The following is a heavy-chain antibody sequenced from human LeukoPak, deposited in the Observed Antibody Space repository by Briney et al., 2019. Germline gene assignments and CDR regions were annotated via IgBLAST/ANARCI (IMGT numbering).Heavy chain of an antibody. CDR2: INPNSGGT. Sequence: GASVKVSCKASGYTFTGYYIHWVRQAPGQGLEWMGWINPNSGGTNYAQKFQGWVTMTRDTSISTAYMELSRLRSDDTAVYYCARETSIAARPHYGMDVWGQGTTVTVSS. D-gene: IGHD6-6*01. V-gene: IGHV1-2*04. CDR1: GYTFTGYY. J-gene: IGHJ6*02. CDR3: ARETSIAARPHYGMDV.